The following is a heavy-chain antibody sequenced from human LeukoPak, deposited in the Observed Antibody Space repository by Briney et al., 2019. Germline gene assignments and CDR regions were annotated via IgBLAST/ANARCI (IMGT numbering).Heavy chain of an antibody. Sequence: GGSLRLSCAASGFTFSRYTMKWVRQAPGKGLEWVSFISTSSSYIYYADSVKGRFTISRDSAKNSLYLQMNSLRVEDTAVYYCARGTMFPYYFDYWGQGTLVTVSS. D-gene: IGHD3-10*02. CDR1: GFTFSRYT. CDR3: ARGTMFPYYFDY. CDR2: ISTSSSYI. V-gene: IGHV3-21*01. J-gene: IGHJ4*02.